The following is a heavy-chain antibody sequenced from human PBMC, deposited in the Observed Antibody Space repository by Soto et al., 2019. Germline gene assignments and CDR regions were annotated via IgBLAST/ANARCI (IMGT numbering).Heavy chain of an antibody. D-gene: IGHD7-27*01. V-gene: IGHV4-39*07. CDR1: CGSIRNGRFY. Sequence: SETLSLTCTVSCGSIRNGRFYWGWIRQPPGKGLEWISNVYYSGSAYYNPSLKSRLTISVDTSKNQFSLDLSSVTAADTAIYYCARANWFFYYWGQGTLVTVSS. CDR3: ARANWFFYY. J-gene: IGHJ4*02. CDR2: VYYSGSA.